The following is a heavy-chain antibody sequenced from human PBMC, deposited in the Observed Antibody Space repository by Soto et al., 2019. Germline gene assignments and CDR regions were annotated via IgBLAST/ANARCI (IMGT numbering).Heavy chain of an antibody. D-gene: IGHD3-16*01. CDR2: ISSTGGTV. CDR1: GFTLSDYY. Sequence: QVQLVESGGGLVKPGESLRLSCAASGFTLSDYYMTWVRQTPGKGLEWISYISSTGGTVNYADSVKGRFTISRDNIKNSLFLQMTSRRDGDPAVYYCGRDGLDYSGLDVWGKGTTVTVPS. V-gene: IGHV3-11*01. J-gene: IGHJ6*04. CDR3: GRDGLDYSGLDV.